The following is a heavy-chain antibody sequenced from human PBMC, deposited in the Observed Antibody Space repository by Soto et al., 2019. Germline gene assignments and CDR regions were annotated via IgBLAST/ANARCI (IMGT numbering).Heavy chain of an antibody. CDR1: GGSISSYY. CDR3: ARVWDGDYMGNWFDP. CDR2: IYYSGST. D-gene: IGHD4-17*01. J-gene: IGHJ5*02. V-gene: IGHV4-59*01. Sequence: QVQLQESGPGLVKPSETLSLTCTVSGGSISSYYWSWIRQPPGKGLEWIGYIYYSGSTNYNPSLKSRVTISVDTSKNQFSLKLSSVTAADTAVYYCARVWDGDYMGNWFDPWGQGTLVTVSS.